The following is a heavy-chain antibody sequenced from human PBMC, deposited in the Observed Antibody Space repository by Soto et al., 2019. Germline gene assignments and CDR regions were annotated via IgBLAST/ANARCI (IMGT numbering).Heavy chain of an antibody. Sequence: QVQLVQSGAEVKKPGASVKVSCKASGYTFTSYDINWVRQATGQGLEWMGWMNPNSGNTGYAQKFQGRATMXSXTSXSTAYMELSSLRSEDTAVYYCARERSAAGTGWFDPWGQGTLVTVSS. J-gene: IGHJ5*02. V-gene: IGHV1-8*01. CDR1: GYTFTSYD. D-gene: IGHD6-13*01. CDR2: MNPNSGNT. CDR3: ARERSAAGTGWFDP.